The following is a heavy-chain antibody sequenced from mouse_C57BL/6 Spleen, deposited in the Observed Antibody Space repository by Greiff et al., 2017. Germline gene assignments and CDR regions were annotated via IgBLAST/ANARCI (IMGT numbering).Heavy chain of an antibody. Sequence: QVQLKQSGPELVKPGASVKISCKASGYAFSSSWMNWVKQRPGKGLEWLGRIYPGDGDTNYNGKFKGKATLTADKSSSTAYMQLSSLTSEDSAVYFCARSGAGRSAWFAYWGQGTLVTVSA. V-gene: IGHV1-82*01. D-gene: IGHD3-3*01. CDR2: IYPGDGDT. CDR1: GYAFSSSW. CDR3: ARSGAGRSAWFAY. J-gene: IGHJ3*01.